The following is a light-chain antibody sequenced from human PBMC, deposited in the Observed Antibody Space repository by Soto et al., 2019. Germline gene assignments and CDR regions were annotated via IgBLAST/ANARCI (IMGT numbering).Light chain of an antibody. Sequence: QSVLTQPPSVSGSPGQSVTISCTRTSSDVGSYNRVSWYQQPPGTAPKLMIYEVSNRPSGVPDRFSGSKSGNTASLTISGLQAEDEADYYCSSYTSSSTLVFGGGTKLTVL. J-gene: IGLJ2*01. V-gene: IGLV2-18*02. CDR2: EVS. CDR3: SSYTSSSTLV. CDR1: SSDVGSYNR.